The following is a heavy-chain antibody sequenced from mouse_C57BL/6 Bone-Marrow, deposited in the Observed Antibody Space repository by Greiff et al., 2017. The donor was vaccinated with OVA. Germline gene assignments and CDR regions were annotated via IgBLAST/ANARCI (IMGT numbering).Heavy chain of an antibody. CDR2: IDPSDSET. CDR3: ASHYYYGSSDWYFDV. J-gene: IGHJ1*03. CDR1: GYTFTSYW. V-gene: IGHV1-52*01. Sequence: VQLQQPGDELVRPGSSVKLSCKASGYTFTSYWMHWVKQRPIQGLEWIGNIDPSDSETHYNQKFKDKATLTVDKSSSTAYMQLSSLTSEDSAVYYCASHYYYGSSDWYFDVWGTGTTVTVSS. D-gene: IGHD1-1*01.